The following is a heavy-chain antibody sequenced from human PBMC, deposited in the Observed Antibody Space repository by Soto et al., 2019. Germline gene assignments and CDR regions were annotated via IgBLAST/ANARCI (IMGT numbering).Heavy chain of an antibody. Sequence: GGSLRLSCAASGFTFSSYAMSWVRQAPGKGLEWISAVSGSGGSTYYADSVKGRFTISRDNSKDTLYLQMNNLRAEDTAVYYCAKPPDYDWNDYWGQGTLVTVSS. CDR2: VSGSGGST. CDR1: GFTFSSYA. D-gene: IGHD1-20*01. V-gene: IGHV3-23*01. J-gene: IGHJ4*02. CDR3: AKPPDYDWNDY.